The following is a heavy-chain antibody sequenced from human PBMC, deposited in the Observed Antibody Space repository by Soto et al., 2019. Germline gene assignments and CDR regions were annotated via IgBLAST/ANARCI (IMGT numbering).Heavy chain of an antibody. CDR2: ISSSSSYI. Sequence: EVQLVESGGGLVKPGGSLRLSCAASGFTVSSYSMNWVRQAPGKGLEWVSSISSSSSYIYYADSVKGRFTISRDNAKNSLYLQMNSLRAEDTAVYYCAREGVQHGSGPYYYYGMDVWGQGTTVTVSS. V-gene: IGHV3-21*01. CDR1: GFTVSSYS. J-gene: IGHJ6*02. CDR3: AREGVQHGSGPYYYYGMDV. D-gene: IGHD3-10*01.